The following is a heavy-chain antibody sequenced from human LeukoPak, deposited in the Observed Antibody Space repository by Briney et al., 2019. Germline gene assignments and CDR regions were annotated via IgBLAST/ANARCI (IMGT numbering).Heavy chain of an antibody. CDR3: ARTRGTHISTAYLDS. V-gene: IGHV1-2*02. Sequence: GASVKVSCKTSGYTFTGNFMHWVRQAPGQGPEWMGWINPNNGDTNYAQKFQGRVTMTRVTSITTAYMELSSLRSDDTAVYYCARTRGTHISTAYLDSWGQGTLVTVSS. CDR2: INPNNGDT. D-gene: IGHD3-16*01. J-gene: IGHJ4*02. CDR1: GYTFTGNF.